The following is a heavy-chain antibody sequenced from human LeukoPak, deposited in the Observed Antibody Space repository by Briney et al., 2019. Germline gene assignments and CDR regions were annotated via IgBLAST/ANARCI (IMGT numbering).Heavy chain of an antibody. V-gene: IGHV4-30-2*01. J-gene: IGHJ2*01. CDR2: IYRSGST. Sequence: SETLSLTCTVSGGSISRGGSYWSWIRQPPGKGLEWIGYIYRSGSTYYNPSLKRRVNISIDTSKNQFSLKLMSVTAADTAVYYCVRSAPTLGYCSTSSCSYWSFDLWGRGTLVTVSS. D-gene: IGHD2-2*01. CDR3: VRSAPTLGYCSTSSCSYWSFDL. CDR1: GGSISRGGSY.